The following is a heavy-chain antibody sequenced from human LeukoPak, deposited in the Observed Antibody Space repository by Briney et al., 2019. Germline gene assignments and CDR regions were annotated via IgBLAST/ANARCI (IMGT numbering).Heavy chain of an antibody. Sequence: GGSLRLSCAASGFTLSNAWMSWVRQAPGKGLEWVGRIKSKTDGGTTAYAAPVKGRFNISRDDSKKTLYLQMNSLKTEDTAVYYCTTETPGPSPTFDPWGQGTLVTVSS. V-gene: IGHV3-15*01. CDR1: GFTLSNAW. CDR3: TTETPGPSPTFDP. J-gene: IGHJ5*02. CDR2: IKSKTDGGTT.